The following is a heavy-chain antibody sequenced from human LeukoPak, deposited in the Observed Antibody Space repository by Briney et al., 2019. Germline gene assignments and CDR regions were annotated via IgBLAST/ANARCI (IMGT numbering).Heavy chain of an antibody. J-gene: IGHJ6*03. CDR1: GYTYTSYG. CDR3: ARSPLGYCSSTSCYAWEGYYYYMDV. V-gene: IGHV1-18*01. D-gene: IGHD2-2*01. CDR2: ISAYNGNT. Sequence: ASVKVSCRASGYTYTSYGISWVRQAPGQGLKWMGWISAYNGNTNYAQKLQGRVTMTTDTSTSTAYMELRSLRSDDTAVYYCARSPLGYCSSTSCYAWEGYYYYMDVWGKGTTVTVSS.